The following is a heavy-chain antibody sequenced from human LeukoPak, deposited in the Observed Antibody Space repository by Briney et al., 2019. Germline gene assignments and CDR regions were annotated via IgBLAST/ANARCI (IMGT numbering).Heavy chain of an antibody. J-gene: IGHJ3*02. V-gene: IGHV4-34*01. D-gene: IGHD1-7*01. CDR1: GGSFSGYY. Sequence: SETLSLTCAVYGGSFSGYYWSWIRQPPGKGLEWIGEINHSGSTNYNPSLKSRVTISVDTSKNQFSLKLSSVTAADTAVYYCATETTPMGAFDIWGQGTMVTVSS. CDR2: INHSGST. CDR3: ATETTPMGAFDI.